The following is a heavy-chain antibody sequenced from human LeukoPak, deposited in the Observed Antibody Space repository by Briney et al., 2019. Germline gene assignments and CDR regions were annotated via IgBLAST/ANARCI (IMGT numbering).Heavy chain of an antibody. CDR2: IYDSGST. D-gene: IGHD3-22*01. V-gene: IGHV4-39*01. CDR1: GGSIRSSYYY. J-gene: IGHJ4*02. Sequence: PSETLSLTCTVSGGSIRSSYYYWGWIRQPPGKGLEWIGSIYDSGSTYYNPSLKSRVTISVDTSKNQFSLKLNSVTAADTAVYYCASQDYYDQQKPFDYWGQGTLVTVSS. CDR3: ASQDYYDQQKPFDY.